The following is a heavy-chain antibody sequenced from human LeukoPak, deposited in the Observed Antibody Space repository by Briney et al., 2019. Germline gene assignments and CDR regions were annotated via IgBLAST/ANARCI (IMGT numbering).Heavy chain of an antibody. J-gene: IGHJ4*02. CDR2: IHHSGTT. CDR1: GGSISSGDYY. D-gene: IGHD3-16*02. Sequence: ASETLSLTCTVSGGSISSGDYYWSWIRQPPGKGLEWIGYIHHSGTTYYNPSLKSRVTISVDTSKNQFSLKLSSVTAADTAVYYCARAALPTYDYVWGTYRYIDYWGQGTLVTVSS. V-gene: IGHV4-30-4*08. CDR3: ARAALPTYDYVWGTYRYIDY.